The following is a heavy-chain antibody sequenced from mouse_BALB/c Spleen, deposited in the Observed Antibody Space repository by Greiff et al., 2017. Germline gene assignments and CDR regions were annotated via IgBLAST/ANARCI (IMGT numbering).Heavy chain of an antibody. V-gene: IGHV5-4*02. CDR2: ISDGGSYT. Sequence: DVQLVESGGGLVKPGGSLKLSCAASGFTFSDYYMYWVRQTPEKRLEWVATISDGGSYTYYPDSVKGRFTISRDNAKNNLYLQMSSLKSEDTAMYYCAREVELRDYYAMDYWGQGTSVTVSS. CDR3: AREVELRDYYAMDY. CDR1: GFTFSDYY. J-gene: IGHJ4*01. D-gene: IGHD1-1*01.